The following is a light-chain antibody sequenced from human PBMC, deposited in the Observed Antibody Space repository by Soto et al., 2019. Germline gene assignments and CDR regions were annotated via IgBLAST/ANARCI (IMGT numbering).Light chain of an antibody. CDR1: QSIASY. Sequence: DIQMTQSPSSLSASVGDRVTITCRASQSIASYLNWYQQKPGKAPKILIYAACSLQSGVPSRFSGSGSGTDFTLIISSRQPEDFTTYFCQQSYSTPITFGQGTRLEIK. J-gene: IGKJ5*01. V-gene: IGKV1-39*01. CDR3: QQSYSTPIT. CDR2: AAC.